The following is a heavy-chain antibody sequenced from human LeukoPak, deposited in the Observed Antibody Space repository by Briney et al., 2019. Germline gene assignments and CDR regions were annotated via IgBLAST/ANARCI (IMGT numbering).Heavy chain of an antibody. Sequence: GGSLRLSCAASGFTFSSYGMHWVRQAPGKGLEWVAFIRYDGSNKYYADSVKGRFTISRDNSKNTLYLQMNSLRAEDTAVYCCAKAARGAVAGYYWGQGTLVTVSS. V-gene: IGHV3-30*02. J-gene: IGHJ4*02. D-gene: IGHD6-19*01. CDR1: GFTFSSYG. CDR3: AKAARGAVAGYY. CDR2: IRYDGSNK.